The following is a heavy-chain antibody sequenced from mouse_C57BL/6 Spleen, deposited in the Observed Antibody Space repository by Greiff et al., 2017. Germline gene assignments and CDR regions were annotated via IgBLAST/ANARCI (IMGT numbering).Heavy chain of an antibody. CDR3: PSYGYGYSDY. J-gene: IGHJ2*01. CDR1: GYTFTDYE. Sequence: VQLQESGAELVRPGASVTLSCKASGYTFTDYEMHWVKQTPVHGLEWIGAIDPETGGTAYNQKFKGKAILTADKSSSTAYMELRSLTSEDSAVYYCPSYGYGYSDYWGQGTTLTVSS. V-gene: IGHV1-15*01. D-gene: IGHD2-2*01. CDR2: IDPETGGT.